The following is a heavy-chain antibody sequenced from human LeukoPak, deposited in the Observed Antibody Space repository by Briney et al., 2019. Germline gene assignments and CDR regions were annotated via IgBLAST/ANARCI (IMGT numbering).Heavy chain of an antibody. CDR2: ISYDGSNK. CDR3: ARPIFLEWLLSLGY. D-gene: IGHD3-3*01. Sequence: GSLRLSCAASGFTFSSYAMHWVRQAPGKGLEWVAVISYDGSNKYYADSVKGRFTISRDNSKNTLYLQMNSLRAEDTAVYYCARPIFLEWLLSLGYWGQGTLVTVSS. CDR1: GFTFSSYA. J-gene: IGHJ4*02. V-gene: IGHV3-30-3*01.